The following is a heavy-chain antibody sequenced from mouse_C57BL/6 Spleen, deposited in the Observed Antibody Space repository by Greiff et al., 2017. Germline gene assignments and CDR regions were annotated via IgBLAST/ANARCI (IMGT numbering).Heavy chain of an antibody. CDR3: ARRDFAY. J-gene: IGHJ2*01. CDR1: GYTFTSYW. CDR2: IDPSDSYT. V-gene: IGHV1-69*01. Sequence: QVQLKQPGAELVMPGASVKLSCKASGYTFTSYWMHWVKQRPGQGLEWIGEIDPSDSYTNYNQKFKGKSTLTVDKSSSTAYMQLSSLTSEDSAVYYCARRDFAYWGQGTTLTVSS.